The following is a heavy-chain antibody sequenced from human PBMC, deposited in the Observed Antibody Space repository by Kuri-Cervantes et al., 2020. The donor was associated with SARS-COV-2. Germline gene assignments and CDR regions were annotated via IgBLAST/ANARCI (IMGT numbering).Heavy chain of an antibody. V-gene: IGHV3-30*18. CDR1: GFTFSSYG. D-gene: IGHD6-13*01. Sequence: GESLKISCAASGFTFSSYGMHWVRQAPGKGLEWVAVISYDGSNKYYADSVKGRFTISRDNSKNTLYLQMNSLRAEDTAVYYCAKDNSSSWYAVGPTFDYWGQGTQVT. CDR3: AKDNSSSWYAVGPTFDY. J-gene: IGHJ4*02. CDR2: ISYDGSNK.